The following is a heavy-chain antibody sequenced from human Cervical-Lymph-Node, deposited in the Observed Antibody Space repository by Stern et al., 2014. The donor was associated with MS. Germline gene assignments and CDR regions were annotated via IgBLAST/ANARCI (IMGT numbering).Heavy chain of an antibody. CDR1: GYTLTELS. Sequence: QLVQSGAEVKKPGASVKVSCKVSGYTLTELSMHWVRQAPGKGLEWMGGFDPEDGETIYAQKFQGRVTMTEDTSTDTAYMELSSLRSEDTAMYYCATPLTRYDSSGFDYWGQGTLVTVSS. CDR2: FDPEDGET. J-gene: IGHJ4*02. D-gene: IGHD3-22*01. V-gene: IGHV1-24*01. CDR3: ATPLTRYDSSGFDY.